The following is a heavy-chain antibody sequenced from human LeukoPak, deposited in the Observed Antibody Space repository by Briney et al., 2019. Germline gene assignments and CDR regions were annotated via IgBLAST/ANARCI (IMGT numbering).Heavy chain of an antibody. Sequence: ASVKVSCKASGYTFTGYYMHWVRQAPGQGLEWMGWINPNSGGTNYAQKFQGRVTMTRDTSISTAYMELSRLRSDDTAVYYCARDLSVSYGSGMLDYWGQGTLVTVSS. V-gene: IGHV1-2*02. J-gene: IGHJ4*02. CDR1: GYTFTGYY. CDR2: INPNSGGT. CDR3: ARDLSVSYGSGMLDY. D-gene: IGHD3-10*01.